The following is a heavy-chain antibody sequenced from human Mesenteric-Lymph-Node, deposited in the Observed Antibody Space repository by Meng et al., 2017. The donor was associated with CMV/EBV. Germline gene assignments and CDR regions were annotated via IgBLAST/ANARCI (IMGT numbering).Heavy chain of an antibody. CDR3: ARCPHYYDSSGPGGYWFDP. CDR1: GGSISSGGYY. J-gene: IGHJ5*02. V-gene: IGHV4-31*03. Sequence: LRLSCTVSGGSISSGGYYWSWIRQHPGKGLEWIGYIYYSGSTYYNPSLKSRVTISVDTSKNQFSLKLSSVTAADTDVYYCARCPHYYDSSGPGGYWFDPWGQGTLVTVSS. CDR2: IYYSGST. D-gene: IGHD3-22*01.